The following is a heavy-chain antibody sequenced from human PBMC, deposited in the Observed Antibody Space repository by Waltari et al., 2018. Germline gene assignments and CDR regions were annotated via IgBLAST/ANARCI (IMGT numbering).Heavy chain of an antibody. CDR1: GGSFSGYY. D-gene: IGHD2-15*01. CDR3: ARATYCSGGSCYFHWYFDL. J-gene: IGHJ2*01. Sequence: QVQLQQWGAGLLKPSETLSLTCAVYGGSFSGYYWRWIRQPPGTGLEWIGEINHRGSTNYNPSLKSRVTISVDTSKNQFSLKLSSVTAADTAVYYCARATYCSGGSCYFHWYFDLWGRGTLVTVSS. V-gene: IGHV4-34*01. CDR2: INHRGST.